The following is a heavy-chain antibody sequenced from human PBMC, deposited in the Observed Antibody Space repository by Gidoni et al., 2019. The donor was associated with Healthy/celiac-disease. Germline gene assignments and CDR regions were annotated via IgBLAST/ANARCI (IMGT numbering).Heavy chain of an antibody. CDR2: IIPIFATS. CDR3: ARCSYYDFWSGYRLPFPYYYAMDV. J-gene: IGHJ6*02. Sequence: QVQLVQSGAEVKRPGSSVKVSCKASGGTFSNYAISWVRQAPGQGLEWMGGIIPIFATSNYAQKFQGRVTITADESTSTGYMELSSLRSEDTAVYYCARCSYYDFWSGYRLPFPYYYAMDVWGQGTTVTVSS. D-gene: IGHD3-3*01. V-gene: IGHV1-69*01. CDR1: GGTFSNYA.